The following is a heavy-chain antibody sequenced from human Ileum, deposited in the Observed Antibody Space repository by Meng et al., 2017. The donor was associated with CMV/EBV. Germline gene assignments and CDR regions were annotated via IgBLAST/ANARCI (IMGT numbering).Heavy chain of an antibody. V-gene: IGHV4-30-4*08. J-gene: IGHJ5*02. Sequence: QGRLKESGPGLVKPSQTLSLRCTVSGASISSGDYYWSWIRQPPGKGLEWIGYIFFSGNTYYNPSLNNRVIISIDTPRNQFSLKVDSVTAADTAVYYCARFRIAALGNLFDPWGHGTLVTVSS. CDR2: IFFSGNT. D-gene: IGHD6-13*01. CDR1: GASISSGDYY. CDR3: ARFRIAALGNLFDP.